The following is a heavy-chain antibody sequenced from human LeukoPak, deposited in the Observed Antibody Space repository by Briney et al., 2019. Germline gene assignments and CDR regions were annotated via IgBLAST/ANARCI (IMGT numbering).Heavy chain of an antibody. CDR2: ISYDGGNK. D-gene: IGHD1-1*01. J-gene: IGHJ4*02. Sequence: PGGSLRLSCAASGFTFSSYAMHWVRQAPGKGLEWVAVISYDGGNKYYADSVKGRFTISRDNSKNTLYLQMNSLRAEDTAVYYCARDRGRLYYFDYWGQGTLVTVSS. CDR1: GFTFSSYA. CDR3: ARDRGRLYYFDY. V-gene: IGHV3-30-3*01.